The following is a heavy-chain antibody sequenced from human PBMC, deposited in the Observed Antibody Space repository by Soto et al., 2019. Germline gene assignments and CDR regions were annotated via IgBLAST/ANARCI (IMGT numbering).Heavy chain of an antibody. D-gene: IGHD3-10*01. V-gene: IGHV3-48*02. CDR3: ARAVTWGLDV. CDR1: GFTFSLYS. CDR2: ISRSSTGI. Sequence: EVQLVESGGGLVQPGGSLRLSCAASGFTFSLYSMSWVRQAPGKGLEWVSYISRSSTGIHYANYVKGRFTISRDDATNSMHLQMNSLRDGDTAVYSCARAVTWGLDVWGQGTTVSISS. J-gene: IGHJ6*02.